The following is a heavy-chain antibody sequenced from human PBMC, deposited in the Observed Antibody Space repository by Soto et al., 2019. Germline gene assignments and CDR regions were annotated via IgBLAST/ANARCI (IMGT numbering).Heavy chain of an antibody. CDR1: GYTFTSYG. Sequence: ASVKVSCKASGYTFTSYGISWVRQAPGQGLEWMGWISAYNGNTNYAQKPQGRVTMTTDTSTSTAYMELRSLRSDDTAVYYCARIGAYCSGGSCPAGWFDPWGQGTLVTVSS. V-gene: IGHV1-18*01. D-gene: IGHD2-15*01. J-gene: IGHJ5*02. CDR2: ISAYNGNT. CDR3: ARIGAYCSGGSCPAGWFDP.